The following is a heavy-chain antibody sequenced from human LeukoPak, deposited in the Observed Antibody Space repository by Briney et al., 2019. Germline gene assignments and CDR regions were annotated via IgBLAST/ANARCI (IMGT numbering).Heavy chain of an antibody. CDR3: AKDAKRYCSSTSCHNIDY. D-gene: IGHD2-2*02. V-gene: IGHV3-30*18. Sequence: GGSLRLSCAASGVTFISYGMHWVRQAPGKGREWGAVISYDGSNKYYADSVKGRFTISRDNSKNTLYLQMNSLRAEDTAVYYCAKDAKRYCSSTSCHNIDYWGQGTLVTVSS. CDR2: ISYDGSNK. J-gene: IGHJ4*02. CDR1: GVTFISYG.